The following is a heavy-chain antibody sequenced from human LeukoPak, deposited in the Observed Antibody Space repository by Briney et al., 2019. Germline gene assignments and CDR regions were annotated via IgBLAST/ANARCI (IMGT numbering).Heavy chain of an antibody. V-gene: IGHV4-34*01. CDR3: ARAIWSYMDV. D-gene: IGHD1-1*01. CDR1: GGSFSGYY. J-gene: IGHJ6*03. Sequence: SETLSLTCAVYGGSFSGYYWSWIRQPPGKGLEWIGEINHSGSTNYNPSLKSRVTISVDTSKNQFSLKLSSATAADTAVYYCARAIWSYMDVWGKGTTVTVSS. CDR2: INHSGST.